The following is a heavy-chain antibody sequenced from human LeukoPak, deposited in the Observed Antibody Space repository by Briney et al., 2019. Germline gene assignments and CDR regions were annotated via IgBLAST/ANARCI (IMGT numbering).Heavy chain of an antibody. D-gene: IGHD5-12*01. CDR3: ARDPEWNSGYLSFDY. CDR1: GFTFSSYS. J-gene: IGHJ4*02. V-gene: IGHV3-21*01. Sequence: GGSLRLSCAASGFTFSSYSMHWVRQAPGKGLEWVSSISSSSSYIYYADSVKGRFTISRDNAKNSLYLQMNSLRAEDTAVYYCARDPEWNSGYLSFDYWGQGTLVTVSS. CDR2: ISSSSSYI.